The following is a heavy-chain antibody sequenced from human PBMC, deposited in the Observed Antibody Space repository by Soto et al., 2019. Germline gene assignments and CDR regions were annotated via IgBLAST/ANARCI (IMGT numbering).Heavy chain of an antibody. CDR2: ISYDGSNK. J-gene: IGHJ6*02. CDR3: ARDRSGVFGVVKICYYYGMDD. Sequence: GGSLRLSCAASGFTFSSYAMHWVRQAPGKGLEWVAVISYDGSNKYYADSVKGRFTISRDNSKNTLYLQMNSLRAEDTAVYYCARDRSGVFGVVKICYYYGMDDWGQRTTVTVSS. D-gene: IGHD3-3*01. CDR1: GFTFSSYA. V-gene: IGHV3-30-3*01.